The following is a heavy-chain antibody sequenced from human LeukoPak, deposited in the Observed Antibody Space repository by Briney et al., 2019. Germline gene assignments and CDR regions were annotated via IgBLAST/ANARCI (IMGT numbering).Heavy chain of an antibody. V-gene: IGHV3-21*04. D-gene: IGHD6-19*01. Sequence: GGSLRLSCAASGSSFSSYSMNWVRQAPGKGLEWVSSISSSSSYIFYADSVKGRFTISRDNAKNSLYLQMNSLRAEDTAVYYCARGLAVAGTFDYWGQGTLVTVSS. CDR1: GSSFSSYS. CDR3: ARGLAVAGTFDY. CDR2: ISSSSSYI. J-gene: IGHJ4*02.